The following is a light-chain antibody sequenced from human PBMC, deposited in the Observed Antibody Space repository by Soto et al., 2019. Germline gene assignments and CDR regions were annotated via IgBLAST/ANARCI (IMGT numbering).Light chain of an antibody. J-gene: IGKJ4*02. CDR1: QDINKW. CDR3: QQLYTYPLT. Sequence: DIQMTQSPSSVSASVGDRVTITCRASQDINKWLAWYQQKPGLAPNLVIYTASRLHGGGPSRFSGSASGTDFTLTISSLQPEDFATYYCQQLYTYPLTFGGGTKVEIK. V-gene: IGKV1-12*01. CDR2: TAS.